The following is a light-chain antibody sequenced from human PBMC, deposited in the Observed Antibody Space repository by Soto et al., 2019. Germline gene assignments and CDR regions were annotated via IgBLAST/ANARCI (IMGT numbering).Light chain of an antibody. CDR2: DVS. CDR1: SSDVGAYNY. J-gene: IGLJ1*01. CDR3: SSYAGRYTYV. V-gene: IGLV2-11*01. Sequence: QSALTQPRSVSGCPGQSVTISCTGTSSDVGAYNYVSWYQQHPGKAPKLIIYDVSERPSGVPDRFSGSKSGNTASLTISGLQAEDEADYYCSSYAGRYTYVFATGTKVTVL.